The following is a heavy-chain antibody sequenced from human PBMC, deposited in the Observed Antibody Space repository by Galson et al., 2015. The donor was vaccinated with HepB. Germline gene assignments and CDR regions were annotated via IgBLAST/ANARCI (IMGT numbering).Heavy chain of an antibody. CDR1: GFTFSNAW. V-gene: IGHV3-15*07. CDR2: IRRKSDSGTT. CDR3: TTDRYYYGMDV. J-gene: IGHJ6*02. Sequence: SLRLSCAASGFTFSNAWMNWVRQAPGKGLEWVGRIRRKSDSGTTAYAATVKGRFTISRCNSKNTLYLQMNSLKTEDTAVYYCTTDRYYYGMDVWGQGTTVTVSS.